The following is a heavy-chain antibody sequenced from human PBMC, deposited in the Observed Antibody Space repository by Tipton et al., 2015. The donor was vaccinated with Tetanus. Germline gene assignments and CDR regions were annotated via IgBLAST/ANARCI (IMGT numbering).Heavy chain of an antibody. J-gene: IGHJ6*02. D-gene: IGHD4-17*01. V-gene: IGHV3-9*01. CDR3: AKDTKNYYGDYNYYYYGMDV. CDR1: GFTFDDYA. CDR2: ISWNSGSI. Sequence: SLRLSCAASGFTFDDYAMHWVRQAPGKGLEWVSGISWNSGSIGYADSVKGRFTISRDNAKNSLYLQMNSLRAEDTALYYRAKDTKNYYGDYNYYYYGMDVWGQGTTVTVSS.